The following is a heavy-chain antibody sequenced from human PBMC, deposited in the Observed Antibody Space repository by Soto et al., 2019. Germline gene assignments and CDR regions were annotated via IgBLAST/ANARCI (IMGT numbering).Heavy chain of an antibody. V-gene: IGHV4-31*11. D-gene: IGHD1-26*01. Sequence: PSETLSLNCAVSGYSISSGGSYWTWIRQHPGKGLEWIGYTYYIGSPYYNPSLQSRVTISVDTSKNQVSLKLSSVTAADTAVYYCARAGGTVAAINFYGLDVWGQGTTVPVSS. CDR3: ARAGGTVAAINFYGLDV. J-gene: IGHJ6*02. CDR2: TYYIGSP. CDR1: GYSISSGGSY.